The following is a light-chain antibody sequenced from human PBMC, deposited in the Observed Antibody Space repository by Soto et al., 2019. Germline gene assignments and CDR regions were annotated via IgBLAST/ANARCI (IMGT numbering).Light chain of an antibody. CDR3: SSYTASSARV. V-gene: IGLV2-14*01. CDR2: EVF. CDR1: SSDVGEENY. Sequence: QSALTQPPSASGSPGQSVTITCSGTSSDVGEENYVSWYQQHPGKVPRLLIYEVFNRPSGVSDRFSGSKSANTASLTISGLQADDEADYYCSSYTASSARVFGPGTKLTVL. J-gene: IGLJ1*01.